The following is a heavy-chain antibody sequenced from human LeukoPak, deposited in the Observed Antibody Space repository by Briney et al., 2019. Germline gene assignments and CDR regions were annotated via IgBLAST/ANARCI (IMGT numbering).Heavy chain of an antibody. CDR1: GGTFSSYA. Sequence: VASVKVSCKASGGTFSSYAISWVRQAPGQGLEWMGGIIPIFGTANYAQKFQGRVTITADKSTSTAYMELSSLRSEDTAVYYCARGAEWLLYAFDIWGQGTMVTVSS. J-gene: IGHJ3*02. CDR3: ARGAEWLLYAFDI. CDR2: IIPIFGTA. D-gene: IGHD3-3*01. V-gene: IGHV1-69*06.